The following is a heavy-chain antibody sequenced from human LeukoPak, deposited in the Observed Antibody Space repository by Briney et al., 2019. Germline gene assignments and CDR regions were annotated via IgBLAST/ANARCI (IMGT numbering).Heavy chain of an antibody. D-gene: IGHD2-15*01. CDR3: ARGGGSNRFDY. CDR1: GGSFSGYY. J-gene: IGHJ4*02. CDR2: INHSGST. V-gene: IGHV4-34*01. Sequence: SETLSLTCAVYGGSFSGYYWSWIRQPPGKGLEWIGEINHSGSTNYNPSLKSRVTISVDTSKNQFSLKLSSVTAADTAVYYCARGGGSNRFDYWGQGTLVTVSS.